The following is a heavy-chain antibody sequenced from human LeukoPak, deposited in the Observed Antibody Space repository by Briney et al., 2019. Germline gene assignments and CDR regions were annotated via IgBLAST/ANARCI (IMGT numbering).Heavy chain of an antibody. Sequence: SETLSLTCTVSGGSISSSSYYWGWIRQPPGKGLEWIGSIYHSGSTYYNPSLKSRVTIAVETSKNQFSLKLSSVTAADKAVYYCASPGNHYHYMDVWGKGTTVTVSS. CDR1: GGSISSSSYY. D-gene: IGHD1-14*01. V-gene: IGHV4-39*07. CDR2: IYHSGST. CDR3: ASPGNHYHYMDV. J-gene: IGHJ6*03.